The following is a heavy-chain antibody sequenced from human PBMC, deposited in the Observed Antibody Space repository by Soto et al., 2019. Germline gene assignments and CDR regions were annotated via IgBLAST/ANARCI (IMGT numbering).Heavy chain of an antibody. CDR3: ARTGYDFWSGRRPLGAFDI. V-gene: IGHV4-31*03. CDR2: IYYSGSP. CDR1: GGSISSGGYY. Sequence: QVQLQESGPGLVKPSQTLSLTCTVSGGSISSGGYYWSWIRQHPGKGLEWIGYIYYSGSPYYNPSLKSRVTISVDTSKNQFSLKLSSVTAADTAVYYCARTGYDFWSGRRPLGAFDIWGQGTMVTVSS. J-gene: IGHJ3*02. D-gene: IGHD3-3*01.